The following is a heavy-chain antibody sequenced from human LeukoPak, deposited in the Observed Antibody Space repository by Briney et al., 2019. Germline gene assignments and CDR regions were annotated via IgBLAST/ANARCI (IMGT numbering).Heavy chain of an antibody. CDR2: FNPEDGET. D-gene: IGHD2-21*02. V-gene: IGHV1-24*01. CDR3: ATDGAYCGGDCYNNWFDP. J-gene: IGHJ5*02. Sequence: ASVKVSCTVSGYTFTELSVHWVRQAPGKGLEWMGGFNPEDGETIYAQKFQGRVTMTEDTSTDTAYMELSSLRSEDTAVYYCATDGAYCGGDCYNNWFDPWGQGTLVTVSS. CDR1: GYTFTELS.